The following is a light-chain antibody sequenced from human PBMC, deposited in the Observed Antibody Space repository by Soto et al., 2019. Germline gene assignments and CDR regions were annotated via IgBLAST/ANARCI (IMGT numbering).Light chain of an antibody. CDR3: QQYCTSPRT. CDR1: QSISSGN. CDR2: GAS. Sequence: EIVLTQSPCTLSLSPGERATISCWASQSISSGNLDWYQHKSGQDPRLLFYGASNRATGIPYRFSGSGSGTDFTLTISRLEPEDFAVYYCQQYCTSPRTFGQGTKVEMK. J-gene: IGKJ1*01. V-gene: IGKV3-20*01.